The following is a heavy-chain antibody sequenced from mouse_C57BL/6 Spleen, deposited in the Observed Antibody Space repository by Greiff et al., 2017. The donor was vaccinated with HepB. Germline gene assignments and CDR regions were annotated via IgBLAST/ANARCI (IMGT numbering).Heavy chain of an antibody. CDR1: GYTFTSYW. D-gene: IGHD4-1*01. CDR3: ARYETGTGLAY. V-gene: IGHV1-50*01. Sequence: QVQLQQSGAELVKPGASVKLSCKASGYTFTSYWMQWVKQRPGQGLEWIGEIDPSDSYTNYNQKFKGKATLTVDTSSSTAYMQLSSLTSEDSAVYYCARYETGTGLAYWGQGTLVTVSA. J-gene: IGHJ3*01. CDR2: IDPSDSYT.